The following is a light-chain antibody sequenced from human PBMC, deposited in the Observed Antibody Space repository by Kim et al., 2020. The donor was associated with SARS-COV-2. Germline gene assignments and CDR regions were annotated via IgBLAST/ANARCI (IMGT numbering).Light chain of an antibody. J-gene: IGLJ2*01. Sequence: SITISCTGTSSDVGGYNYFSWDQQHPGKAPKLMIYDVSNRPSGVSNRFSGSKSGNTASLTISGLQAEDEADYYCSSYTSSSTLVVFGGGTQLTVL. CDR3: SSYTSSSTLVV. V-gene: IGLV2-14*03. CDR2: DVS. CDR1: SSDVGGYNY.